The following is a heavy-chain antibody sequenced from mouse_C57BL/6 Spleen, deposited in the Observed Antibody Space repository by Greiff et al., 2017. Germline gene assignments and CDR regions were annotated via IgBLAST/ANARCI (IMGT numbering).Heavy chain of an antibody. Sequence: VQLQQPGAELVMPGASVKLSCKASGYTFTSYWMHWVKQRPGQGLEWIGEIDPSDSYTNYNQKFKGKSTLTVDKSSSTAYMQLSSLTSEDSAVYYCARHVRGFAYWGKGTLVTVSA. CDR2: IDPSDSYT. CDR3: ARHVRGFAY. V-gene: IGHV1-69*01. J-gene: IGHJ3*01. CDR1: GYTFTSYW.